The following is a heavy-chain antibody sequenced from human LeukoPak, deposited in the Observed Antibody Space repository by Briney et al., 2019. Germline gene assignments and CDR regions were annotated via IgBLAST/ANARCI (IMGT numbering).Heavy chain of an antibody. Sequence: SETLSLTCTVSGGTISSGGSYWRWLRQHPGKGLEWIAYIYYSGCTSYSPSLKSRVTISVDTSKNQFYLKLSSVTAADTAVYYCASIMRYCSGATCYPYDFDYWGQGTLVTVSS. CDR2: IYYSGCT. D-gene: IGHD2-15*01. CDR3: ASIMRYCSGATCYPYDFDY. J-gene: IGHJ4*02. CDR1: GGTISSGGSY. V-gene: IGHV4-31*03.